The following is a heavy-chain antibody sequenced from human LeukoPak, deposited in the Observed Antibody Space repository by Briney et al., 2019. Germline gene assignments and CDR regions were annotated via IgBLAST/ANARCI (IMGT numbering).Heavy chain of an antibody. CDR3: ARASVTTSDYFDY. D-gene: IGHD4-17*01. CDR1: GFTVSSNY. Sequence: PGGSLRLSCAASGFTVSSNYMSWVRQAPGKGLEWVSVIYSGGSTYYADSVKGRFTISRDNSKNTLYLQMNSLRAEDTAVYYCARASVTTSDYFDYWGQGTLVTVSS. CDR2: IYSGGST. J-gene: IGHJ4*02. V-gene: IGHV3-53*01.